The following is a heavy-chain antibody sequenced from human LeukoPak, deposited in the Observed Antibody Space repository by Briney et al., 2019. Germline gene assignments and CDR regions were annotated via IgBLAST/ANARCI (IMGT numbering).Heavy chain of an antibody. CDR3: ARGLELRDGYPTLGY. CDR2: IYYSGST. D-gene: IGHD5-24*01. Sequence: SETLSLTCTVSGGSISSYYWSWIRQPPGKGLEWIGYIYYSGSTNYNPSLKSRVTISVDTSKNQFSLKLSSVTAADTAVYYCARGLELRDGYPTLGYWGQGTLVTVSS. J-gene: IGHJ4*02. CDR1: GGSISSYY. V-gene: IGHV4-59*12.